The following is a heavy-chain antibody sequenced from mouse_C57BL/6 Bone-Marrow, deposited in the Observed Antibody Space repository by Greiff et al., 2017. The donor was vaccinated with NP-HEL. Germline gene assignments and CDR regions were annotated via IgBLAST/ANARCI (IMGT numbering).Heavy chain of an antibody. D-gene: IGHD1-1*01. CDR2: INPNNGGT. CDR3: ARNGYGSSPFDY. J-gene: IGHJ2*01. Sequence: EVQVVESGPELVKPGASVKMSCKASGYTFTDYNMHWVKQSHGKSLEWIGYINPNNGGTSYNQKFKGKATLTVNKSSSTAYMELRSLTSEDSAVYYCARNGYGSSPFDYWGQGTTLTVSS. V-gene: IGHV1-22*01. CDR1: GYTFTDYN.